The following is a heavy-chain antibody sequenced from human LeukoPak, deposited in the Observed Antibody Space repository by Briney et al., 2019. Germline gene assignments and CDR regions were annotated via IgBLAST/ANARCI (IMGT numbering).Heavy chain of an antibody. D-gene: IGHD6-13*01. V-gene: IGHV5-51*01. CDR2: IYAGDSGT. Sequence: GESLKISCRGSGYSFTSHWIGWVRKMPGKGLEWMAIIYAGDSGTRISPSFQGQVTISADKSISTAYLQWSSLKASDTAIYYCTRHIAAAGPDYWGPGTLVTVSS. J-gene: IGHJ4*02. CDR1: GYSFTSHW. CDR3: TRHIAAAGPDY.